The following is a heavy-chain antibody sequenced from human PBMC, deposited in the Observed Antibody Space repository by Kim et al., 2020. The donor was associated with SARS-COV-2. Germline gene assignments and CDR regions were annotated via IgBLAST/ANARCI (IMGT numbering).Heavy chain of an antibody. Sequence: GESLKISCKGSGYSFTSYWIGWVRQMPGKGLEWMGIIYPGDSDTRYSPSFQGQVTISADKSISTAYLQWSSLKASDTAMYYCARQRGTTVFSWYFDLWGRGTLVTVSS. CDR3: ARQRGTTVFSWYFDL. CDR1: GYSFTSYW. V-gene: IGHV5-51*01. J-gene: IGHJ2*01. CDR2: IYPGDSDT. D-gene: IGHD4-17*01.